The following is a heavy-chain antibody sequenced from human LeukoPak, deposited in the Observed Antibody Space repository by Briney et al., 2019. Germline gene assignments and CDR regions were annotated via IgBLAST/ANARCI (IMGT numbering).Heavy chain of an antibody. CDR2: IYYSGST. CDR1: GGSISSSSYY. J-gene: IGHJ3*02. Sequence: PSETLSLTCTVSGGSISSSSYYWGWIRQPPGKGLEWIGVIYYSGSTYYNPSLKSRVTISLDTSKNQFSLKLSSVTAADTAVYYCARVAIMVRGVIGIPDGFDIWGQGTMVTVSS. CDR3: ARVAIMVRGVIGIPDGFDI. D-gene: IGHD3-10*01. V-gene: IGHV4-39*07.